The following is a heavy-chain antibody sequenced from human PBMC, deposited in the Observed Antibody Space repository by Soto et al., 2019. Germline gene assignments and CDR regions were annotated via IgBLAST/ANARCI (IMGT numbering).Heavy chain of an antibody. CDR3: ANEGSFDSSGFYDYFHY. V-gene: IGHV3-23*01. Sequence: EVQLLESGGGLVQPGGSLRLSCTASGFTFSSYTMSWVRQAPGQGLEWVSAISGSGGSTFYADSVEGRFAISRDNSKNTLFLQMNSLRADDTAVYYCANEGSFDSSGFYDYFHYGGQGTLVTVSS. D-gene: IGHD3-22*01. J-gene: IGHJ4*02. CDR2: ISGSGGST. CDR1: GFTFSSYT.